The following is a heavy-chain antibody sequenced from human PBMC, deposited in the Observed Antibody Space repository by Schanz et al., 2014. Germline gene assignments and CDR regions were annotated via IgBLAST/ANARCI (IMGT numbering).Heavy chain of an antibody. V-gene: IGHV1-3*04. D-gene: IGHD2-21*01. CDR1: GYTFSSHG. Sequence: QVQVVQSGAELKKPGASVKVSCKASGYTFSSHGIHWLRQAPGQSLEWMGWINTANGNAKYSANFQARVAITSDTSATTAYIELTNLRSEDTAVYYCATDLPYCDGGKCYSDGFDIWGQGTLVTISS. J-gene: IGHJ3*02. CDR3: ATDLPYCDGGKCYSDGFDI. CDR2: INTANGNA.